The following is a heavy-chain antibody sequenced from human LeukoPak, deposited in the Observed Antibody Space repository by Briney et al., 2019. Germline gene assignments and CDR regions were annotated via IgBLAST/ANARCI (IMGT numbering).Heavy chain of an antibody. CDR1: GGSISSYY. CDR2: IYTSGST. D-gene: IGHD3-10*01. Sequence: SETLSLTCTVSGGSISSYYWSWIRQPAGKGLEWIGRIYTSGSTNYNPSLKSRVTMSVDTSKNQFSLKLSSVTAADTAVYYCARDAYYGSGSWGPYYYYYYMDVWGKGTTVTISS. CDR3: ARDAYYGSGSWGPYYYYYYMDV. V-gene: IGHV4-4*07. J-gene: IGHJ6*03.